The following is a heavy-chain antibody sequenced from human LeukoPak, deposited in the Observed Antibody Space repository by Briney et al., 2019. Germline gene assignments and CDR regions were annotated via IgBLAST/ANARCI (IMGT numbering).Heavy chain of an antibody. D-gene: IGHD3-10*01. V-gene: IGHV3-74*01. CDR1: GLTLSSYW. CDR2: INSDGSST. Sequence: GGSLRLSCAASGLTLSSYWMHWVRQAPGKGLVWVSRINSDGSSTRYADSVKGRFTISRDNAKNTLYLQMNSLRAEDTAVYYCAELPSMVEQYWGEACLVTVSS. J-gene: IGHJ4*02. CDR3: AELPSMVEQY.